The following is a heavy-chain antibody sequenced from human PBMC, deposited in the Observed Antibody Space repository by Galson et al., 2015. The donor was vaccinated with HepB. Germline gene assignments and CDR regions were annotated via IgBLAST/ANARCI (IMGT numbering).Heavy chain of an antibody. CDR2: INSDGSST. J-gene: IGHJ4*02. V-gene: IGHV3-74*01. CDR3: ASKSKSYFDY. CDR1: GLTISTYW. Sequence: SLRLSCAASGLTISTYWMHWVRQVPGKGLVWVSRINSDGSSTSYADSVRGRFTISRDNAKNTLYLQMNSLRAEDTAEYYCASKSKSYFDYWGQGILVTVSS.